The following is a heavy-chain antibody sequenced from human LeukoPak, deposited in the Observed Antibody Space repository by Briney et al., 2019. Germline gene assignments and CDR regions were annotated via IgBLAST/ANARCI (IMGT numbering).Heavy chain of an antibody. D-gene: IGHD2-15*01. CDR1: GYTFTSYG. J-gene: IGHJ6*02. Sequence: ASVKVSCKASGYTFTSYGISWVRQAPGQGLEWMGWISAYNGNTNYAQELQGRVTMTTDTSTSTAYMELRSLRSDDTAVYYCAREEVVVAATPPDGYYYYGMDVWGQGTTVTVSS. CDR3: AREEVVVAATPPDGYYYYGMDV. CDR2: ISAYNGNT. V-gene: IGHV1-18*01.